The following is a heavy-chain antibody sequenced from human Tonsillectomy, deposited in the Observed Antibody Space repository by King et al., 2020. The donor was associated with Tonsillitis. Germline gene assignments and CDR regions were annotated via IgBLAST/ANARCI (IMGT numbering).Heavy chain of an antibody. V-gene: IGHV3-21*01. D-gene: IGHD3-16*01. CDR3: ARDIMGWPEY. Sequence: QLVQSGGGLVKPGGSLRLSCEASGFTFSSYSMNWVRQAPGEGLEWVSSISSRSGYIYYADSVKGRFTISRDNAKNSVYLQMNSLRAEDTAVYYCARDIMGWPEYWGQGTLVTVSS. J-gene: IGHJ4*02. CDR2: ISSRSGYI. CDR1: GFTFSSYS.